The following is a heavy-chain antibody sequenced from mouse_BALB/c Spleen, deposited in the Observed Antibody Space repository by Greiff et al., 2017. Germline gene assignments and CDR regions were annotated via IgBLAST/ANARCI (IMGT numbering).Heavy chain of an antibody. D-gene: IGHD1-2*01. J-gene: IGHJ4*01. CDR1: GYAFSSYW. Sequence: QVQLKESGAELVRPGSSVKISCKASGYAFSSYWMNWVKQRPGQGLEWIGQIYPGDGDTNYNGKFKGKATLTADKSSSTAYMQLSSLTSEDSAVYFCARGYYGYGYYAMDYWGQGTSVTVSS. V-gene: IGHV1-80*01. CDR3: ARGYYGYGYYAMDY. CDR2: IYPGDGDT.